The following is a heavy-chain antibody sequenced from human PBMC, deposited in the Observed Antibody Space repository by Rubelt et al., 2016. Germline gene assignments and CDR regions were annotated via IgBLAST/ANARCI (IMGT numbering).Heavy chain of an antibody. CDR1: GGSISSSSYY. J-gene: IGHJ6*03. Sequence: QLQLQESGPGLVKPSETLSLTCTVSGGSISSSSYYWGWIRQPPGKGLEWIGSIYYSGSTYYNPSLKSRVTRSGDTHKNQFSLKLSAVTAADTAGYYCARAVSYYDSSGYGYYYYMDVWGKGTTVTVSS. CDR2: IYYSGST. D-gene: IGHD3-22*01. CDR3: ARAVSYYDSSGYGYYYYMDV. V-gene: IGHV4-39*07.